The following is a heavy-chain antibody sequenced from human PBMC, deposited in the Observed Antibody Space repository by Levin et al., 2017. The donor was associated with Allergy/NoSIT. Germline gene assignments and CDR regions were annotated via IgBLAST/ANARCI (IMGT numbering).Heavy chain of an antibody. Sequence: PGGSLRLSCAASGFTVSSTFMSWVRQAPEKGLEWVSVIYSDGTIYYADSVKGRFSLSRDNSKNTLYLQMNSLRAEDTAVYYCTGKDDSSWYDYWGQGTLVTVSS. J-gene: IGHJ4*02. D-gene: IGHD6-13*01. CDR3: TGKDDSSWYDY. CDR1: GFTVSSTF. CDR2: IYSDGTI. V-gene: IGHV3-53*01.